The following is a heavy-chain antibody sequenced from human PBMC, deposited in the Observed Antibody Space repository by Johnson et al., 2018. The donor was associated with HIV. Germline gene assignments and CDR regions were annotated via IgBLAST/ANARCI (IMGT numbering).Heavy chain of an antibody. CDR3: AKDLSSQLLWFIRDGFDI. D-gene: IGHD3-10*01. J-gene: IGHJ3*02. CDR1: GLTFSDYD. CDR2: ISSSGSTI. V-gene: IGHV3-11*04. Sequence: QVQLVESGEGLVKPGGSLRLSCAASGLTFSDYDMSWIRQAPGKGLEWVSYISSSGSTIYYADSVEGRFTISRDNAKNSLYLQMNSLRAEDTAVYYCAKDLSSQLLWFIRDGFDIWGQGTMVTVSS.